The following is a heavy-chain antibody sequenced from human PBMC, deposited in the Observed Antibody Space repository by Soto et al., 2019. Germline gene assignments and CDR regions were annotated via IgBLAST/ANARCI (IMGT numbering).Heavy chain of an antibody. Sequence: QLQLQESGSGLVKPSQTLSLTCAVSGGSISSGGYSWSWIRQPPGKGLEWSGYIYHSGSTYYNPSLKSRVTISVDRSKNQFSLKLSSVTAADTAVYYCARASDHYYDSSGYYDYWGQGTLVTVSS. CDR1: GGSISSGGYS. CDR3: ARASDHYYDSSGYYDY. V-gene: IGHV4-30-2*01. J-gene: IGHJ4*02. CDR2: IYHSGST. D-gene: IGHD3-22*01.